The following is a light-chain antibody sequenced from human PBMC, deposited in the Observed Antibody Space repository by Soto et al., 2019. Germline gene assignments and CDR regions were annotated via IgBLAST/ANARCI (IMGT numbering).Light chain of an antibody. Sequence: EIVLTQSPATLSLSPGERATLSCRASQSVSSYLAWYQQKPGQAPRLLIYDASNRATGIPVRFTGSGSGTEFTLTISSLQSEDFALYYCQHYSNWPPWTFGRGTKVDNK. CDR2: DAS. V-gene: IGKV3-11*01. CDR3: QHYSNWPPWT. CDR1: QSVSSY. J-gene: IGKJ1*01.